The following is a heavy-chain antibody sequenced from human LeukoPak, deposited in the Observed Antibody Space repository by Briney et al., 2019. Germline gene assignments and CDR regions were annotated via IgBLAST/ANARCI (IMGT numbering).Heavy chain of an antibody. Sequence: GGSLRLSCAASGSTFSSYAMSWVRQAPGKGLEWVSAISGSGGSTYYADSVKGRFTISRDNSKNTLYLQMNSLRAEDTAAYYCAKETPYCGGDCPDAFDIWGQGTMVTVSS. J-gene: IGHJ3*02. CDR2: ISGSGGST. D-gene: IGHD2-21*01. CDR3: AKETPYCGGDCPDAFDI. V-gene: IGHV3-23*01. CDR1: GSTFSSYA.